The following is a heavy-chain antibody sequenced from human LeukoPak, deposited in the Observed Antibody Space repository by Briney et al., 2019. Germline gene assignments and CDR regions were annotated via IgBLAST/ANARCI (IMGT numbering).Heavy chain of an antibody. CDR1: GFTFSNHW. Sequence: GGSLRLSCAASGFTFSNHWMQWVRQAPGKGLVWASRINTDGSSTRYADSVKGRFTISRDDAKNTLYLQMNNLRAEDTAVYFCARGTIDPLGYCGSTRCDLDYWGQGTLVTVSS. V-gene: IGHV3-74*01. CDR3: ARGTIDPLGYCGSTRCDLDY. CDR2: INTDGSST. J-gene: IGHJ4*02. D-gene: IGHD2-2*01.